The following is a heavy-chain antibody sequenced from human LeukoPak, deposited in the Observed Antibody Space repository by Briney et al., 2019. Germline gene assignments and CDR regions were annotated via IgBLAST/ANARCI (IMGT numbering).Heavy chain of an antibody. J-gene: IGHJ4*02. V-gene: IGHV3-23*01. D-gene: IGHD3-10*01. CDR3: AIYDRDYYGSGSYLYY. Sequence: PGGSLRLSCAASGFTFSSYAMSWVRQAPGKGLEWVSAISGSGGSTYYADSVKGRFTISRDNSKNTLYLQMNSLRAEDTAVYYCAIYDRDYYGSGSYLYYWGQGTLVTVSS. CDR1: GFTFSSYA. CDR2: ISGSGGST.